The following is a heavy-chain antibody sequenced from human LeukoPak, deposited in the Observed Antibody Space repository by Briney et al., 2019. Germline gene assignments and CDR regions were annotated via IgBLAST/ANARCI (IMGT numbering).Heavy chain of an antibody. J-gene: IGHJ4*02. V-gene: IGHV3-23*01. CDR1: LFNLRGFV. Sequence: GGSLRLSSDPSLFNLRGFVMSWVREAPGKGLEWVSAIGDSGFYTFYADSMRGRFTISRDNPTNSLYLQMNSLRAEDTAVYFCVKESVGSDYGPFVESWGQGTLVTVSS. CDR2: IGDSGFYT. D-gene: IGHD3-16*01. CDR3: VKESVGSDYGPFVES.